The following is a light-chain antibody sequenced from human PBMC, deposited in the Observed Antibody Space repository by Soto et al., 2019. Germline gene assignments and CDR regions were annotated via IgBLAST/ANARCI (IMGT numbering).Light chain of an antibody. CDR1: QGISNY. CDR2: GAS. V-gene: IGKV1-27*01. J-gene: IGKJ4*01. Sequence: DIQMTQSPSSLSAYLGYRFTITCRASQGISNYLAWYQQKPGRLPKLLLFGASTLQSGVPARFSGSGSGTDFTLTISRLQTEDFAVYYCQQYGSYPLTFGGGTQVDIK. CDR3: QQYGSYPLT.